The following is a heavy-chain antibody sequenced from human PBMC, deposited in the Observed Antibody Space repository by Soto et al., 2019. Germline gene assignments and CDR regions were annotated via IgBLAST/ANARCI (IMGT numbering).Heavy chain of an antibody. Sequence: QVQLVQSGGNVVQPGRSLRLSCAASGFTFSNYGMHWVRQAPGKGLEWLAFISNDGSNTYYADSVKGRFTISRDNSKNTLYFQMNSMRAEDSAVVYCFREPKIPLWLHEVEYWGQGTRVTVSS. V-gene: IGHV3-30*03. J-gene: IGHJ4*02. CDR2: ISNDGSNT. CDR3: FREPKIPLWLHEVEY. CDR1: GFTFSNYG. D-gene: IGHD5-18*01.